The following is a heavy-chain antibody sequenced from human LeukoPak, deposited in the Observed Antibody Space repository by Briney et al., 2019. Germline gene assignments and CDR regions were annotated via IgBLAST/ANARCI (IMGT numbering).Heavy chain of an antibody. CDR1: GFTFSSYA. CDR3: ARAYNQGSQIGTTFVLY. V-gene: IGHV3-30-3*01. D-gene: IGHD1-1*01. CDR2: ISYDGSNK. J-gene: IGHJ4*02. Sequence: PGRSLRPSCAASGFTFSSYAMHWVRQAPGRGLEWVAIISYDGSNKYYADSVRGRFTISRDNSKNTLYLQMDSLRPEDTAVYYCARAYNQGSQIGTTFVLYWGQGTLVTVSS.